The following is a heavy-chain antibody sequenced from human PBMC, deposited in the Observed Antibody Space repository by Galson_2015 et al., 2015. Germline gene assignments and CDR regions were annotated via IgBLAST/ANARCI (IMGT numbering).Heavy chain of an antibody. CDR2: INAGNGNT. Sequence: SVKVSCKASGYTFTSYAMHWVRQAPGQRLEWMGWINAGNGNTKYSQKFQGRVTITRDTSASTAYMELSSLRSEDTAVYYCARVRRYCSGGSCYSSGKLSDYGMDVWGQGTTVTVSS. CDR3: ARVRRYCSGGSCYSSGKLSDYGMDV. CDR1: GYTFTSYA. D-gene: IGHD2-15*01. V-gene: IGHV1-3*01. J-gene: IGHJ6*02.